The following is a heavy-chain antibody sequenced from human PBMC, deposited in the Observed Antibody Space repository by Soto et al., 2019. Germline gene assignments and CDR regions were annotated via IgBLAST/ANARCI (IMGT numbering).Heavy chain of an antibody. CDR2: ISYDGSNK. J-gene: IGHJ4*02. CDR1: GFTFSSYA. V-gene: IGHV3-30-3*01. CDR3: ARPPTRNYFDY. D-gene: IGHD2-2*01. Sequence: GGSLRLSCAASGFTFSSYAMHWVRQAPGKGLEWVAVISYDGSNKYYADSVKGRFTISRDNSKNTLYLQMNSLSAEDTAVYYCARPPTRNYFDYWGQGTLVTVSS.